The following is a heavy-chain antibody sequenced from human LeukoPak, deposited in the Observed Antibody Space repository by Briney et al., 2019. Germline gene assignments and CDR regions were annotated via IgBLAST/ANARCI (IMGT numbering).Heavy chain of an antibody. CDR2: INPNSGCT. J-gene: IGHJ6*03. D-gene: IGHD2-15*01. Sequence: ASVKVSCKASGYTFTGYYMHWVRQAPGQGLEWMGWINPNSGCTNYAQKFQGRVTMTRDTSISTAYMELSRLRSDDTAVYYCARAPIVVVVATVIYYYYYYMDVWGKGTTVTISS. V-gene: IGHV1-2*02. CDR3: ARAPIVVVVATVIYYYYYYMDV. CDR1: GYTFTGYY.